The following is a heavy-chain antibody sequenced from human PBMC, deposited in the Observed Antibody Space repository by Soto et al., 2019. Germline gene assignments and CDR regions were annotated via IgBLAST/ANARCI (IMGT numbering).Heavy chain of an antibody. D-gene: IGHD2-15*01. V-gene: IGHV1-69*01. CDR2: VIPIFGTP. J-gene: IGHJ6*02. CDR1: GGTFSTYA. CDR3: ARSQGGSSSLDIYYYYYYGMDV. Sequence: QVQLVQSGAEVKKPGSSVKVSCKAPGGTFSTYAISWVRQAPGRGLEWMGGVIPIFGTPKYAQKFQGRVTITADESTSTGDMELRSLRSEDTAVYYCARSQGGSSSLDIYYYYYYGMDVWGQGTTVTVSS.